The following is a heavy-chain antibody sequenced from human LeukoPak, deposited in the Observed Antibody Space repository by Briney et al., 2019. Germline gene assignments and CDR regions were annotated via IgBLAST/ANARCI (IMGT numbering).Heavy chain of an antibody. CDR2: IYPGDSDT. D-gene: IGHD3-22*01. CDR3: ARSRSAYYYDSSGYYLDY. CDR1: GYSFTTYY. Sequence: GESLKISCKGSGYSFTTYYIGWVRQMPEKGLEWMGIIYPGDSDTRYSPSFQGQVTISADKSLNPAYLQWSSLKASDTAMYYWARSRSAYYYDSSGYYLDYWGQGTLVTVSS. V-gene: IGHV5-51*01. J-gene: IGHJ4*02.